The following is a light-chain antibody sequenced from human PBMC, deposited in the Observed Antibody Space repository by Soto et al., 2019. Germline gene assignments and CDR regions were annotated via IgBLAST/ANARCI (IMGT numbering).Light chain of an antibody. CDR3: MQGTHWPWT. V-gene: IGKV2-30*01. CDR1: QGLVYTDGNIY. CDR2: MIS. J-gene: IGKJ1*01. Sequence: DVVMTQSPLSLSVTPGQAASISCWSTQGLVYTDGNIYLNWFHQRPGQSPRRLIYMISNRDSGVPDRFSGSGSGTYFTLTISRVEAEDVGVYYCMQGTHWPWTFGQGTRVE.